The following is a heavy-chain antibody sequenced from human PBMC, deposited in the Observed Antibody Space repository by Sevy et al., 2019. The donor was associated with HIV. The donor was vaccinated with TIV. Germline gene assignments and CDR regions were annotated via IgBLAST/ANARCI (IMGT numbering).Heavy chain of an antibody. V-gene: IGHV3-48*02. CDR2: ISSISSTK. J-gene: IGHJ4*02. CDR3: TREVISYRYGSATVDN. D-gene: IGHD3-10*01. Sequence: GGSLRLSCVASGFTFSSYSMNWVRQAPGKGLEWVSYISSISSTKNYADSVKGRFTISRDNAKNSLYLQMNGLRDEDTAVYYCTREVISYRYGSATVDNWGQGTLVTFSS. CDR1: GFTFSSYS.